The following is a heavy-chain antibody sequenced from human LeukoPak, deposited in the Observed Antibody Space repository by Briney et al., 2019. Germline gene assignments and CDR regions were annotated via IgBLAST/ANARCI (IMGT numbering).Heavy chain of an antibody. CDR1: GFTFSSYA. CDR2: ISSNGGGT. J-gene: IGHJ4*02. V-gene: IGHV3-64*01. CDR3: ARIASTPPFTDY. Sequence: GGSLRLSCAASGFTFSSYAMHWVRQAPGKGLEYVSAISSNGGGTYYANSVKGRFTISRDNSKNTLYLQMGSLRTEDMAVYYCARIASTPPFTDYWRQGTLVTVSS. D-gene: IGHD5/OR15-5a*01.